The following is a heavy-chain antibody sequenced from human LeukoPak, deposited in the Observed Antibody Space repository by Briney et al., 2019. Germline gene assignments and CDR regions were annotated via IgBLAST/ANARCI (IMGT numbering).Heavy chain of an antibody. D-gene: IGHD6-19*01. J-gene: IGHJ4*02. V-gene: IGHV3-9*01. CDR2: ISWNSGSI. CDR1: GFTFDDYA. CDR3: AKTPSSGWYEVGYFDY. Sequence: GGSLRLSCAASGFTFDDYAMHWVRQAPGKGLEWDSGISWNSGSIGYADSVKGRFTISRDNAKNSLYLQMNSLRAEDTALYYCAKTPSSGWYEVGYFDYWGQGTLVTVSS.